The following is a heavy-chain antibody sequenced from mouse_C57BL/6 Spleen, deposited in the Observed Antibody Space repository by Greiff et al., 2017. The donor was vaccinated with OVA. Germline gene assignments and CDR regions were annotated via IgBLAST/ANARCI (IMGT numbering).Heavy chain of an antibody. CDR1: GFTFRRYT. CDR2: ISGGGGNT. Sequence: EVQLVESGGGLVKPGGSLKLSCAASGFTFRRYTMSWVRQTPEKRLEWVATISGGGGNTYYPDSVKGRFTISRDNAKNTLYLQMSSLRSEDTALYYCARQYYGSSWFAYWGQVTLVTVSA. V-gene: IGHV5-9*01. D-gene: IGHD1-1*01. J-gene: IGHJ3*01. CDR3: ARQYYGSSWFAY.